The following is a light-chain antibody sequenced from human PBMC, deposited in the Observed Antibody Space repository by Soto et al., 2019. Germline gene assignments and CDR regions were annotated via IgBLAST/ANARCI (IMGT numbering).Light chain of an antibody. Sequence: EIVLTQSPGTLSLSPGERATLSCRASQSVFRNYLAWYQQKPGQAPRLLIYGASTRAAGISDRFSGSGSGTDFTLTVNILEPADFAVDYCQQYGSSPSTFGGGTNVDI. J-gene: IGKJ4*01. CDR2: GAS. CDR1: QSVFRNY. V-gene: IGKV3-20*01. CDR3: QQYGSSPST.